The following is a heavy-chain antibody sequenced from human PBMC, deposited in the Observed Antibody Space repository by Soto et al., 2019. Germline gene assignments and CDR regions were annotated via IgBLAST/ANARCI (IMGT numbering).Heavy chain of an antibody. V-gene: IGHV5-51*01. Sequence: ESLKISCKGSGYSFASYWIGWVRQMPGKDLEWMGIIYPGDSDTRYSPSFQGQVTISADKSLRPAYLQWTSLKASDTALYYCARTRAFTIGFYCDGMVVGGQGSTVTFSS. J-gene: IGHJ6*02. D-gene: IGHD2-2*01. CDR1: GYSFASYW. CDR2: IYPGDSDT. CDR3: ARTRAFTIGFYCDGMVV.